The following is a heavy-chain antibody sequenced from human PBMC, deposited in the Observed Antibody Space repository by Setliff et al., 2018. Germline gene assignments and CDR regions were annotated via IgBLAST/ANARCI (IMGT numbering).Heavy chain of an antibody. V-gene: IGHV4-39*01. CDR2: IYYSGST. CDR3: TVYNTGSSKDHY. Sequence: SETLSLTCTVSGGSISSSSYYWGWIRQPPGKGLEWIGSIYYSGSTYYNPSLKTRVTISVDTSKNQFSLKLSSVTAADTALYYCTVYNTGSSKDHYWGQGTPVTVSS. D-gene: IGHD2-8*02. J-gene: IGHJ4*02. CDR1: GGSISSSSYY.